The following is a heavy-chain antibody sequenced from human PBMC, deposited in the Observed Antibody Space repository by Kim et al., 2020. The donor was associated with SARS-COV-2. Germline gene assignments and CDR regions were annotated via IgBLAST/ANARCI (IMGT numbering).Heavy chain of an antibody. J-gene: IGHJ4*02. Sequence: SETLSLTCAVYGGSFSGYYWSWIRQPPGKGLEWIGEINHSGSTNSTPSLKSRVTISVDTSKNQFSLKLSSVTAADTAVYYCARERLVVPAAKTFHFDYWGQGTLVTVSS. CDR3: ARERLVVPAAKTFHFDY. CDR2: INHSGST. D-gene: IGHD2-2*01. V-gene: IGHV4-34*01. CDR1: GGSFSGYY.